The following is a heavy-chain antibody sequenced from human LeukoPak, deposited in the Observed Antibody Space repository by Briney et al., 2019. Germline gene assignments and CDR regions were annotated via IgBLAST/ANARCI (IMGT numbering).Heavy chain of an antibody. CDR1: GGSISSRSYY. Sequence: SETLSLTCTVSGGSISSRSYYWGWIRQPPGKGLEWIGTIYYRGSTYYNPSLKSRVTISVDTSKNQFSLKLSSVTAADTAVYYCARHDCSSTSCYADYWGQGTLVTVSS. J-gene: IGHJ4*02. V-gene: IGHV4-39*01. CDR2: IYYRGST. D-gene: IGHD2-2*01. CDR3: ARHDCSSTSCYADY.